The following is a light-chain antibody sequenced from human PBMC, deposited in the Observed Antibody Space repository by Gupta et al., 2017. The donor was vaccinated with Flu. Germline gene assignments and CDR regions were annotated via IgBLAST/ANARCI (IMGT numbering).Light chain of an antibody. J-gene: IGKJ2*01. CDR3: QQRLSPDT. CDR2: DTS. CDR1: QSVRHY. Sequence: EIVMTQSPVTLSLSPGETATLSCRASQSVRHYLSWFQQKPGQAPRLLIYDTSKRATGIPARFSGSGSGTDFTLTNRRPEPDDSAVYYWQQRLSPDTFGQGSKLEI. V-gene: IGKV3-11*01.